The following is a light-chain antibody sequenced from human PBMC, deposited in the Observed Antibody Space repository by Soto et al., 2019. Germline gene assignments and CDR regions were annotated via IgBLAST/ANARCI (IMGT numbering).Light chain of an antibody. J-gene: IGLJ1*01. Sequence: QSALTQPRSVSGSPGQSVTISCTGTSSDVGGYDYVSWYQQHPGKAPKLMIYDVSKRPSGVPDRFSGSKSGNTASLTISGLQDEGEADYYCCSYAGSYSYVFGSGTKLTVL. CDR2: DVS. CDR3: CSYAGSYSYV. CDR1: SSDVGGYDY. V-gene: IGLV2-11*01.